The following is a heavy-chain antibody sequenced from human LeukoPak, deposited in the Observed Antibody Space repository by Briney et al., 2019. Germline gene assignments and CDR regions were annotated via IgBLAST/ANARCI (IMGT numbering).Heavy chain of an antibody. CDR2: ISGSGGNT. CDR3: AGPLF. D-gene: IGHD3-10*01. V-gene: IGHV3-23*01. J-gene: IGHJ4*02. CDR1: GFTFGNYG. Sequence: GGTLRLSCEASGFTFGNYGMCWVRQAPGKGLEWVSAISGSGGNTYYADSVKGRFTISRDNAKNSLYLQMNSLRAEDTAVYYCAGPLFWGQGTLVTVSS.